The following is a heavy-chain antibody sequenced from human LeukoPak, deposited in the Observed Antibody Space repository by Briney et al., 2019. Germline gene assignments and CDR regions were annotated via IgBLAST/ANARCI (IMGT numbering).Heavy chain of an antibody. CDR1: GFTFSSYW. V-gene: IGHV3-74*01. J-gene: IGHJ4*02. Sequence: GGSLRLSCAASGFTFSSYWMLWVRQAPGKGLVWVSRIHSNGSTTSNADSVRGRFTISGAHAKTTLYLQMNSLRAEDTAVYYCARSGWPYYFDYWGQGTLVTVSS. CDR3: ARSGWPYYFDY. CDR2: IHSNGSTT. D-gene: IGHD3-22*01.